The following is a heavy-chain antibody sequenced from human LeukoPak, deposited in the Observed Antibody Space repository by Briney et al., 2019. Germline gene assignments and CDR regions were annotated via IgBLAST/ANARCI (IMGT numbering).Heavy chain of an antibody. V-gene: IGHV4-59*01. CDR3: ARGLLDGYTHPAAFDI. Sequence: SETLSLTCTVSGGSISSYYWSWILQPPGKGLEWIGYIYYSGSTNYNPSLKSRVTISVDTSKNQFSLKLSSVTAADTAVYYCARGLLDGYTHPAAFDIWGQGTMVTVSS. CDR1: GGSISSYY. CDR2: IYYSGST. D-gene: IGHD5-24*01. J-gene: IGHJ3*02.